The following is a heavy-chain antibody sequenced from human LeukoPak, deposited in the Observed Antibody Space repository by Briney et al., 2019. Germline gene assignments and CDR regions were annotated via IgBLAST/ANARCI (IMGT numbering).Heavy chain of an antibody. D-gene: IGHD6-13*01. J-gene: IGHJ5*02. Sequence: GASVKLSCKASGGTFSSYTISWVRQAPGQGLEWMGRIIPILGIANYAQKFQGRVTITAAKSTSTDSMALRSLRSEDTAVYYCARGGSPSGFDPWGQGTLVTVSS. CDR2: IIPILGIA. V-gene: IGHV1-69*02. CDR1: GGTFSSYT. CDR3: ARGGSPSGFDP.